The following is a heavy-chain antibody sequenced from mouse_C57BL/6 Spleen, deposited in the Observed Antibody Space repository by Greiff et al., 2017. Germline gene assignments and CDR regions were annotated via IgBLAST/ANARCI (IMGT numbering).Heavy chain of an antibody. CDR2: ISYDGSN. CDR1: GYSITSGYY. D-gene: IGHD2-4*01. J-gene: IGHJ2*01. Sequence: ESGPGLVKPSQSLSLTCSVTGYSITSGYYWNWIRQFPGNKLEWMGYISYDGSNNYNPSLKNRISITRDTSKNQFFLKLNSVTTEDTATYYCARGGDDYDGYYFDYWGQGTTLTVSS. V-gene: IGHV3-6*01. CDR3: ARGGDDYDGYYFDY.